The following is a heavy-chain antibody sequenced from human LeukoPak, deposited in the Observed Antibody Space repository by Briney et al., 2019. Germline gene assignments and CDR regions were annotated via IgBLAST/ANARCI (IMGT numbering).Heavy chain of an antibody. D-gene: IGHD2-21*02. J-gene: IGHJ4*02. Sequence: ASVKVSCKASGYPFNNYDINWVRQATGQGLEWMGWMNPHSGKTGYAQKFQGRVTITADKSTSTAYMELSSLRSEDTAVYYCARARVGDCGGDCYYNGVFDYWGQGTLVTVSS. CDR1: GYPFNNYD. V-gene: IGHV1-8*01. CDR2: MNPHSGKT. CDR3: ARARVGDCGGDCYYNGVFDY.